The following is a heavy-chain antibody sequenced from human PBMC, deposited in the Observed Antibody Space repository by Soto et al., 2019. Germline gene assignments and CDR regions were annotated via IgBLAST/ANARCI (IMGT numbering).Heavy chain of an antibody. CDR3: ARERYQVISDGMDV. Sequence: CYPFTGYYIHWVREAPGQGLEWMGWINPQTGGTSYAQKFQGRVTLSRDTSINTAYLELSRLRFDDAAVYFCARERYQVISDGMDVWGQGTTVTVSS. J-gene: IGHJ6*02. D-gene: IGHD2-2*01. V-gene: IGHV1-2*02. CDR2: INPQTGGT. CDR1: CYPFTGYY.